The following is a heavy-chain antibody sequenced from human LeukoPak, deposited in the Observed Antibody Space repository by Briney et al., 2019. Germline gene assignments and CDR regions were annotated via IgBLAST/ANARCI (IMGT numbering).Heavy chain of an antibody. D-gene: IGHD3-22*01. J-gene: IGHJ4*02. CDR2: LIPIFGTT. CDR1: GGTFSNYT. Sequence: SVKVSCKTSGGTFSNYTINWVRQAPGQGLEWMGRLIPIFGTTNYGQRFRDRVTITTDESTSTAYMELSSLRSDDTAVYYCATSGGYWGVFDYWGQGTLVTVSS. CDR3: ATSGGYWGVFDY. V-gene: IGHV1-69*05.